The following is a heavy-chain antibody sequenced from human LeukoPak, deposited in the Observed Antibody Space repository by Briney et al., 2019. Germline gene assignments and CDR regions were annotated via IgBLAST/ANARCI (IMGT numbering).Heavy chain of an antibody. CDR3: ARDPKVAATGTRYFDL. Sequence: ASVKVSCKASGDTFTSYCMHWVRQAPGQGLEWMGIINPSGGSTSYAQKFQGRVTMTRDTSTSTVYMELSSLRSEDTAVYYCARDPKVAATGTRYFDLWGRGTLVTVSS. CDR1: GDTFTSYC. CDR2: INPSGGST. J-gene: IGHJ2*01. D-gene: IGHD6-13*01. V-gene: IGHV1-46*01.